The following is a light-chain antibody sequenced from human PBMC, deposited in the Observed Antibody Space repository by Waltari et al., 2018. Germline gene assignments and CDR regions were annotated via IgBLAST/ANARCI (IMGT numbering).Light chain of an antibody. CDR3: CSYARSKVGL. CDR2: EVS. V-gene: IGLV2-23*02. Sequence: QSALTQPASISGSPGQSITISCAGTISDVGSFTLLSWYQHPPGKAPQLMIFEVSQRPSGISDRFSGSKSGNTASLTISGLQAEDEANYYCCSYARSKVGLCGGGTKLTVL. J-gene: IGLJ3*02. CDR1: ISDVGSFTL.